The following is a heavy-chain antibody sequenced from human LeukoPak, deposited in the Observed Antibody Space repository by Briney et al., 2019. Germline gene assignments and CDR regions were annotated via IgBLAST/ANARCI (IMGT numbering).Heavy chain of an antibody. Sequence: PSETLSLTCAVYGGSFSGYYWSWIRQPPGKGLEWIGEINHSGSTNYNPSLKSRVTISVDTSKNQFSLKLSSVTAADTAVYYCARGCPIAAAPKSFDYWGQGTLVTVSS. CDR3: ARGCPIAAAPKSFDY. CDR1: GGSFSGYY. CDR2: INHSGST. V-gene: IGHV4-34*01. J-gene: IGHJ4*02. D-gene: IGHD6-13*01.